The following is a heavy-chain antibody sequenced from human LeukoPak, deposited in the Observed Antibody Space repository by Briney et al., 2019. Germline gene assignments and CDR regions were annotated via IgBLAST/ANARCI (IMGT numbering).Heavy chain of an antibody. CDR2: MNPNSGNT. Sequence: ASVKVSCKASGYTFTSYDINWVRQATGQGLEWMGWMNPNSGNTGYAQKFQGRVTITRNTSISTAYMELSSLRSEDTAVYYCARVSVTYCDFWSGYYTGYYYYYMDVWGKGTTVTVSS. CDR3: ARVSVTYCDFWSGYYTGYYYYYMDV. V-gene: IGHV1-8*03. J-gene: IGHJ6*03. D-gene: IGHD3-3*01. CDR1: GYTFTSYD.